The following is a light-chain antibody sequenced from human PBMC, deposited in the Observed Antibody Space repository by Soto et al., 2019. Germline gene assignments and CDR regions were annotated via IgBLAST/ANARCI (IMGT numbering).Light chain of an antibody. CDR1: QSVSSN. CDR2: GAS. J-gene: IGKJ1*01. V-gene: IGKV3-15*01. CDR3: QQYNNWPPWT. Sequence: EVVMTQSPATLSVSPGERATLSCRAIQSVSSNVAWYQQKPGPAPRLLIYGASTRATGIPARFSGSGSGTEFTLTISSLQSEDFAVYYCQQYNNWPPWTFGQGTKVEIK.